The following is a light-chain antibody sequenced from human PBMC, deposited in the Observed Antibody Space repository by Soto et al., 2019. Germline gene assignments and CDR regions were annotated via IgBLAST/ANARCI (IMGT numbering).Light chain of an antibody. CDR2: GTS. CDR1: QTISSNY. J-gene: IGKJ1*01. V-gene: IGKV3-20*01. CDR3: QQYVSWA. Sequence: EIVLTQSPGTLSVSPGERATLSCRASQTISSNYLAWYQQKPGQAPSLLIYGTSSRATGIPDRFSGSGSGTDFTLTISRLEPEDSAIYYCQQYVSWAFGQGTKVEI.